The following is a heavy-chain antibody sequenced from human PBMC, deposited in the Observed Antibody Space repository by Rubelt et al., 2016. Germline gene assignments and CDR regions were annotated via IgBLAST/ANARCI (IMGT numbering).Heavy chain of an antibody. CDR1: GFTVSSNY. D-gene: IGHD6-19*01. J-gene: IGHJ4*02. V-gene: IGHV3-53*01. Sequence: PGGSLRLSCAASGFTVSSNYMSWVRQAPGKGLEWVSGITSDGTTYYANSVKGLFAISRDNSRNTLYLQMSSLRAEDTAVYYCAKSRAVADPFNYWGQGTLVTVSS. CDR3: AKSRAVADPFNY. CDR2: ITSDGTT.